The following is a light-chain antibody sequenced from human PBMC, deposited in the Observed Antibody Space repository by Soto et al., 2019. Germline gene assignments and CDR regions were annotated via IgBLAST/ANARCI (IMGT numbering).Light chain of an antibody. V-gene: IGLV1-36*01. J-gene: IGLJ1*01. Sequence: QSVLTQPPSVSEAPRQRVTISCSGSSSNIGNNAVNWYQQLPGKAPKLLIYYDDLLPSGVSDRFSGSKSGTPASLAISGLQSEDEADYYCAAWDDSLNGPGYVFGTGTKVTVL. CDR3: AAWDDSLNGPGYV. CDR1: SSNIGNNA. CDR2: YDD.